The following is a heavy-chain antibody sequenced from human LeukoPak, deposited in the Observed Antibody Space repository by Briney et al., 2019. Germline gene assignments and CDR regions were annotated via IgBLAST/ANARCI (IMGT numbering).Heavy chain of an antibody. CDR2: IRYDGSVR. CDR1: GFSFGNYG. CDR3: ATPLSASSTDY. D-gene: IGHD6-6*01. Sequence: GGSLRLSCVASGFSFGNYGMNWVRQAPGKGLEWVADIRYDGSVRHYVDSVKGRFTISRDNSKNTLYLEMGSLTTEDTAVYYCATPLSASSTDYWGQGTLVTVSS. V-gene: IGHV3-30*02. J-gene: IGHJ4*02.